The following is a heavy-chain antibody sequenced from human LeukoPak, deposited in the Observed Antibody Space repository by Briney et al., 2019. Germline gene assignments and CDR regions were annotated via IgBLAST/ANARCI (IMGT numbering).Heavy chain of an antibody. CDR3: ARVRFGAAAAPFDP. V-gene: IGHV4-59*01. CDR1: GGSISSYY. Sequence: PSETLSLTCTVSGGSISSYYWSWIRQPPGKGLEWIGYIYYSGSTNYNPSLKSRVTISVDTSKNQFSLKLSSVTAADTAVYYCARVRFGAAAAPFDPWGQGTLVTVSS. J-gene: IGHJ5*02. CDR2: IYYSGST. D-gene: IGHD6-25*01.